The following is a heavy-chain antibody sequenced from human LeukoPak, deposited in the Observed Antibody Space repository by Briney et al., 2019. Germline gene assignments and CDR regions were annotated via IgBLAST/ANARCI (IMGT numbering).Heavy chain of an antibody. CDR3: ARALSLTYYYDSSGYYYGMDV. CDR1: GDSVSSNSAA. J-gene: IGHJ6*02. CDR2: TYYRSKWYN. D-gene: IGHD3-22*01. V-gene: IGHV6-1*01. Sequence: SQTLSLTCAISGDSVSSNSAAWNWLRQSPSRGLEWLGRTYYRSKWYNYYAVSVKSRITINPDTSKNQFSLQLNSVTPEDTAVYYCARALSLTYYYDSSGYYYGMDVWGQGTTVSVSS.